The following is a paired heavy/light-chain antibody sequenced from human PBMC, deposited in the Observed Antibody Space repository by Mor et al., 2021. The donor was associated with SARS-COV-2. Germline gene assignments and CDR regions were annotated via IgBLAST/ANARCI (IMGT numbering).Heavy chain of an antibody. D-gene: IGHD6-19*01. CDR3: ARGHSSGWYWGFSGFDY. CDR2: ISYDGSNK. J-gene: IGHJ4*02. CDR1: GFTFSSYA. V-gene: IGHV3-30-3*01. Sequence: QVQLVESGGGVVQPGRSLRLSCAASGFTFSSYAMHWVRQAPGKGLEWVAVISYDGSNKYYADSVKGRFTISRDNSKNTLYLQMNSLRAEDTAVYYCARGHSSGWYWGFSGFDYWGQGTLVTVSS.
Light chain of an antibody. CDR2: EVS. Sequence: DIVMTQTPLSLSVTPGQPASISCKSSQSLLHSDGKTYLYWYLQKPGQSPQLLIYEVSSRFSGVPDRFSGSGSGTDFTLKISRVEAEDVGVYYCMQGIHLPQTFGQGTKVEIK. J-gene: IGKJ1*01. V-gene: IGKV2-29*02. CDR1: QSLLHSDGKTY. CDR3: MQGIHLPQT.